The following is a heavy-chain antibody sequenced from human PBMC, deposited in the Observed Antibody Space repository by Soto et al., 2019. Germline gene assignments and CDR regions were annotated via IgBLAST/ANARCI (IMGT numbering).Heavy chain of an antibody. V-gene: IGHV1-69*01. CDR3: ARGGDGYNFVAVY. CDR1: GGGNLRDYR. CDR2: IIPKLGSA. D-gene: IGHD2-21*01. Sequence: QVQLVQSGAEVKEPGSSVKVSCKASGGGNLRDYRTTWVRWAPGQGLEWMGGIIPKLGSANYAQNFQGRVKVNADESTNTVYMELRSLRSDDTAVYYCARGGDGYNFVAVYWGHGTPVTVSS. J-gene: IGHJ4*01.